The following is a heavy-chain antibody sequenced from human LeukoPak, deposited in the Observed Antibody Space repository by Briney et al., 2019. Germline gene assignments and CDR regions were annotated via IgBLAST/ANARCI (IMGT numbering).Heavy chain of an antibody. D-gene: IGHD3-22*01. CDR3: ARQWGDDSSGYYYFDY. J-gene: IGHJ4*02. CDR2: IYSGGTT. CDR1: GLTVSINY. Sequence: GGSLRLSCAASGLTVSINYMSWVRQAPGEGLEWVSVIYSGGTTYYADSVKGRFTISRDNSKNTLYLQMNSLRAEDTAVYYCARQWGDDSSGYYYFDYWGQGTLVTVSS. V-gene: IGHV3-66*04.